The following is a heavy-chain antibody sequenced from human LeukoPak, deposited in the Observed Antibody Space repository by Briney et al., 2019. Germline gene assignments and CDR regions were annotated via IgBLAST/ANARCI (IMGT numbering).Heavy chain of an antibody. V-gene: IGHV3-48*03. CDR3: ARQKTTGPFDY. D-gene: IGHD4-17*01. J-gene: IGHJ4*02. CDR2: ISSSGRTI. CDR1: GFSFSSYE. Sequence: GGSLRLSCAASGFSFSSYEMNWVRQAPGKGLEWVSYISSSGRTIFYADSVKGRFTISRDKAKNSLYLQMSSLRAEDTGVYYCARQKTTGPFDYWGQGTLVTVSS.